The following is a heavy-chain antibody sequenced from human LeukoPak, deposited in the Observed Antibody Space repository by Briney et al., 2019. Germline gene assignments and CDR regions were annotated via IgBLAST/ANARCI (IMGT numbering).Heavy chain of an antibody. D-gene: IGHD2-21*02. V-gene: IGHV1-2*02. J-gene: IGHJ4*02. CDR1: GYTFATYF. CDR2: IKPNSGVT. Sequence: ASVKVSCKTSGYTFATYFMHWVRQAPGQGLEWMGYIKPNSGVTNYAQKFRGRVAMTWDTSISTAYIELSGLTSDDTAIYYCARPTYCGSDCYFNFDYWGQGTLVTVSS. CDR3: ARPTYCGSDCYFNFDY.